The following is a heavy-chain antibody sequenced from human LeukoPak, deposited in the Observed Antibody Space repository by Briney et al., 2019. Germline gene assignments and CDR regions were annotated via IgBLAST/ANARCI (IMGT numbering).Heavy chain of an antibody. J-gene: IGHJ5*02. V-gene: IGHV4-34*01. CDR2: INDSGSN. CDR1: GGSFSGHY. Sequence: KPSETLSLTCAVYGGSFSGHYWSWVRQTPGKGLEWVGEINDSGSNNNNTPLRSRVTISEKTPKNQLSLKLSSVTAADTAVYYCARSGYYAHNWYDPWGQGTLVTVSS. CDR3: ARSGYYAHNWYDP. D-gene: IGHD2/OR15-2a*01.